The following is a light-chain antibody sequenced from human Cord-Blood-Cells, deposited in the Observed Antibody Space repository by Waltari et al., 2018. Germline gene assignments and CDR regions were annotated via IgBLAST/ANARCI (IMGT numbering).Light chain of an antibody. CDR1: SSDVGSYNL. Sequence: QSALTQPASVSGSPGQSITISCTGTSSDVGSYNLVSWYQQHPGKAPKLMIYEGSKRTLVVSNRFSGSKAGNTASLTISGIQAEDEADYYCCAYAGSSTWMFGGGTKLTIL. CDR3: CAYAGSSTWM. V-gene: IGLV2-23*01. J-gene: IGLJ3*02. CDR2: EGS.